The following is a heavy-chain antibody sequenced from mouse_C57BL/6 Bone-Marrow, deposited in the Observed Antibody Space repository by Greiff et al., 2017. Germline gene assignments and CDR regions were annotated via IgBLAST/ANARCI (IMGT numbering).Heavy chain of an antibody. D-gene: IGHD1-1*01. CDR1: GYTFTSYW. Sequence: QVHVKQPGAELVKPGASVKLSCKASGYTFTSYWMHWVKQRPGQGLEWIGMIHPNSGSTNYNEKFKSKATLTVDKSSSTAYMQLSSLTSEDSAVYYCARSGYGSSYLAWFAYWGQGTLVTVSA. J-gene: IGHJ3*01. CDR2: IHPNSGST. V-gene: IGHV1-64*01. CDR3: ARSGYGSSYLAWFAY.